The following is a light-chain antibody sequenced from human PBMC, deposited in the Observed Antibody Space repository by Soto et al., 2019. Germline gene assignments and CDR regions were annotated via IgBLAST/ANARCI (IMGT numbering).Light chain of an antibody. CDR2: SAS. Sequence: DIQMTQSPSSVSASVGDRVTITCQASQGMSRSLAWYQQKPGKAPKLLIYSASSLQSGVPSRFSGSGFGTDFTLTISSLQPEDFATYYCQQADTFPITFGQGTRLEI. CDR1: QGMSRS. CDR3: QQADTFPIT. V-gene: IGKV1D-12*01. J-gene: IGKJ5*01.